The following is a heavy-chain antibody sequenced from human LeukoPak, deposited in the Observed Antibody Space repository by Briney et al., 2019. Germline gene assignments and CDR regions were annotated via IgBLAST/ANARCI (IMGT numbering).Heavy chain of an antibody. CDR3: AGDTYYYDSSGYF. CDR2: ISSSGSTI. Sequence: PGGSLRLSCAAPGFTFSSYEMNWVRQAPGKGLEWVSYISSSGSTIYYADSVKGRFTISRDNAKNSLYLQMNSLRAEDTAVYYCAGDTYYYDSSGYFWGQGTLVTVSS. J-gene: IGHJ4*02. V-gene: IGHV3-48*03. CDR1: GFTFSSYE. D-gene: IGHD3-22*01.